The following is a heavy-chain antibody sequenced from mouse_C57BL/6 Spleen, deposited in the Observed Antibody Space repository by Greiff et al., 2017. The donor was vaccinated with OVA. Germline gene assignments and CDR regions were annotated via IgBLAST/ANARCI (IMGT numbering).Heavy chain of an antibody. CDR3: ARSHYYGSSYVY. J-gene: IGHJ3*01. D-gene: IGHD1-1*01. V-gene: IGHV1-64*01. Sequence: QVQLKQPGAELVKPGASVKLSCKASGYTFTSYWMHWVKQRPGQGLEWIGMIHPNSGSTNYNEKFKSKATLTVDKSSSTAYMQLSSLTSEDSAVYYCARSHYYGSSYVYWGQGTLVTVSA. CDR1: GYTFTSYW. CDR2: IHPNSGST.